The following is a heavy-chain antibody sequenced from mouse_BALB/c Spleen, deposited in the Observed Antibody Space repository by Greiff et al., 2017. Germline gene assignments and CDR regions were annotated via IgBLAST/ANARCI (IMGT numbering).Heavy chain of an antibody. Sequence: VQLQQSGPGLVAPSQSLSITCTVSGFSLTSYGVHWVRQPPGKGLEWLGVIWAGGSTNYNSALMSRLSISKDNSKSQVFLKMNSLQTDDTAMYYCARVDGYYDYYAMDYWGQGTSVTVSS. CDR2: IWAGGST. V-gene: IGHV2-9*02. D-gene: IGHD2-3*01. CDR1: GFSLTSYG. CDR3: ARVDGYYDYYAMDY. J-gene: IGHJ4*01.